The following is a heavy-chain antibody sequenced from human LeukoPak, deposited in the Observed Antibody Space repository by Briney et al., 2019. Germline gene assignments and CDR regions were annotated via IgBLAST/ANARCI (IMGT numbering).Heavy chain of an antibody. D-gene: IGHD3-3*01. J-gene: IGHJ4*02. Sequence: SETLSLTCTVSGGSINSYYWSWIRQPPGKGLEWIAYIYYSGSTSYNPSLKSRVTISVDTSKNQFSLRLSPATAADTAVYYCASLPRSGFPYYFDYWGQGTLVTVSS. V-gene: IGHV4-59*08. CDR2: IYYSGST. CDR1: GGSINSYY. CDR3: ASLPRSGFPYYFDY.